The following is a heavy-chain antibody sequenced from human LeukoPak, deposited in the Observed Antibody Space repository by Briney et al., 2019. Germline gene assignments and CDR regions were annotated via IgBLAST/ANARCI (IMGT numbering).Heavy chain of an antibody. Sequence: PSETLSLTCAVYGGSFNGYYWTWIRQPPGKGLEWIGSIYYSGSTYYNPSLKSRVTISVDTSKNQFSLKLSSVTAADTAVYYCARGRFHAFDIWGQGTMVTVSS. CDR2: IYYSGST. CDR1: GGSFNGYY. J-gene: IGHJ3*02. D-gene: IGHD3-10*01. CDR3: ARGRFHAFDI. V-gene: IGHV4-34*01.